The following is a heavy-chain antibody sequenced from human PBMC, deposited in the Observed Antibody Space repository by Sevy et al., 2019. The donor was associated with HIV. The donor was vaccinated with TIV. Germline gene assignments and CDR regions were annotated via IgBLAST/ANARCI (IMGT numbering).Heavy chain of an antibody. CDR2: ISYDGSNK. CDR3: GKWSMGGARWLQLGAFDI. CDR1: GFTFSSYG. V-gene: IGHV3-30*18. J-gene: IGHJ3*02. D-gene: IGHD5-12*01. Sequence: GGSLRLSCAASGFTFSSYGMHWVRQAPGKGLEWVAVISYDGSNKYYGDSVKGRFTISRDNSKNTLYLQMNSLRAEDTAEYYCGKWSMGGARWLQLGAFDIWGQGTMVTVSS.